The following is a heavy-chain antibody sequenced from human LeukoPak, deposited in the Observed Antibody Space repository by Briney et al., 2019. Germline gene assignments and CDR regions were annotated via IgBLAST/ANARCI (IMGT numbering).Heavy chain of an antibody. CDR2: ISYDGSNK. Sequence: GGALRLSCAASGFTFSSYAMHWVRQAPGKGLEWVAVISYDGSNKYYADSVKGRFTISRDNSKNTLYLQMNSLRDEDTAEYYCARDGTRLEPHYGMDVWGKGTTVTVSS. J-gene: IGHJ6*04. D-gene: IGHD1-1*01. CDR3: ARDGTRLEPHYGMDV. CDR1: GFTFSSYA. V-gene: IGHV3-30-3*01.